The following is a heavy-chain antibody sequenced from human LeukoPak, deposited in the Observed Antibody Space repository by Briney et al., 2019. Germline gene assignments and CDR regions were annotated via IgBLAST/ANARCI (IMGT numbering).Heavy chain of an antibody. CDR3: ARQDTAMVGFIDY. CDR2: IYYSGST. D-gene: IGHD5-18*01. V-gene: IGHV4-59*08. Sequence: SETLSLTCSVSGGSISSYYWSWIRQPPGKGLEWIGYIYYSGSTNYNPSLKSRVTISVDTSKNQFSLKLSSVTAADTAAYYCARQDTAMVGFIDYWGQGTLVTVSS. J-gene: IGHJ4*02. CDR1: GGSISSYY.